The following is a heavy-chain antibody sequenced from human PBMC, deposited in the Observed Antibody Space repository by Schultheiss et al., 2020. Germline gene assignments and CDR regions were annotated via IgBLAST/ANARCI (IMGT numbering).Heavy chain of an antibody. CDR2: IYTSGST. J-gene: IGHJ2*01. CDR1: GGSISSGSYY. V-gene: IGHV4-61*02. D-gene: IGHD6-13*01. Sequence: SATLSLTCTVSGGSISSGSYYWSWIRQPAGKGLEWIGRIYTSGSTNYNPSLKSRVTISVDTSKNQFSLKLSSVTAADTAVYYCARAPLGAAGRVGGRRYFDLWGRGTLVTVSS. CDR3: ARAPLGAAGRVGGRRYFDL.